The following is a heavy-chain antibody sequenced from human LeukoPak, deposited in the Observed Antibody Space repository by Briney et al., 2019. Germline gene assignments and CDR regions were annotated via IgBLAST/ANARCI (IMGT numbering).Heavy chain of an antibody. V-gene: IGHV1-2*02. CDR2: INPNSGGT. CDR3: ARETTLTGRYFYYYMDV. Sequence: GASVKVSSKASGYTFTGYYMHWVRQAPGQGLEWMGWINPNSGGTNYAQKFQGGVTMTRDTSISTAYMELSRLRSDDTAVYYCARETTLTGRYFYYYMDVWGKGTTVTVSS. D-gene: IGHD2/OR15-2a*01. CDR1: GYTFTGYY. J-gene: IGHJ6*03.